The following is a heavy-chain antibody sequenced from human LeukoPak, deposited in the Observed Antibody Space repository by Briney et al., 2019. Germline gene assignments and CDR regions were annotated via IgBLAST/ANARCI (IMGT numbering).Heavy chain of an antibody. D-gene: IGHD3-3*01. V-gene: IGHV3-7*01. J-gene: IGHJ5*02. CDR3: ARDRRFDFWSGYSSGNWFDP. Sequence: GGSLRLSCAASGFTFSSYWMSWVRQAPGKGLEWVANIKQDGSEKYYVDSVKGRFTISRDNTKNSLYLQMNSLRAEDTVVYYCARDRRFDFWSGYSSGNWFDPWGQGTLVTVSS. CDR2: IKQDGSEK. CDR1: GFTFSSYW.